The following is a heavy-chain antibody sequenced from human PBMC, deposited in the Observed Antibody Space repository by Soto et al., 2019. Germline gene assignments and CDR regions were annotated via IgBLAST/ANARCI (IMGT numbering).Heavy chain of an antibody. CDR1: GFTFSSYA. J-gene: IGHJ4*02. CDR3: AREWYYDSSVGPEGY. V-gene: IGHV3-30-3*01. CDR2: ISYDGSNK. D-gene: IGHD3-22*01. Sequence: QVQMVESGGGVVQPGRSLRLSCAASGFTFSSYAMHWVRQAPGKGLEWVAVISYDGSNKYYADSVKGRFTISRDNSKNTLYLQMNSLRAEDTAVYYCAREWYYDSSVGPEGYWGQGTLVTVSS.